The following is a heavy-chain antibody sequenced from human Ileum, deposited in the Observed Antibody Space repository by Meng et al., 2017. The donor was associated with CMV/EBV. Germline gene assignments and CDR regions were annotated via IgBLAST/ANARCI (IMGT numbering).Heavy chain of an antibody. Sequence: SRAFLDSSPYAWAWIRQPPGTGLEWLGPMWHGGRTYYNPSLMSRVTMSVDTSNNQFSLSLRSVTAADTAIYYCARDRDDNWGNFDSWGQGSLVTVSS. D-gene: IGHD7-27*01. CDR1: RAFLDSSPYA. CDR3: ARDRDDNWGNFDS. V-gene: IGHV4-39*07. CDR2: MWHGGRT. J-gene: IGHJ4*02.